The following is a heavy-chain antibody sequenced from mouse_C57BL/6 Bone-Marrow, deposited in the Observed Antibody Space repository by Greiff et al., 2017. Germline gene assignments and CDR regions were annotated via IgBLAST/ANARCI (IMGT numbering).Heavy chain of an antibody. CDR2: IAPENGDT. Sequence: VQLKESGAELVRPGASVKLSCTASGFNIKDDYMHWVKQRPEQGLEWIGWIAPENGDTEYASKLQGKATITADTSSNTAYLQLSSLTSEDTAVYYDTTKLMVYGSSPLYFDVWGTGTTVTVSS. V-gene: IGHV14-4*01. D-gene: IGHD1-1*01. J-gene: IGHJ1*03. CDR1: GFNIKDDY. CDR3: TTKLMVYGSSPLYFDV.